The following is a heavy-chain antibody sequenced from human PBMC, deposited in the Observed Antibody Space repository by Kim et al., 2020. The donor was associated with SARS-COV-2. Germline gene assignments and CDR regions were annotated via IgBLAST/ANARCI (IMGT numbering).Heavy chain of an antibody. V-gene: IGHV3-11*05. J-gene: IGHJ4*02. CDR3: ASDSGPLDY. CDR2: SYT. D-gene: IGHD6-19*01. Sequence: SYTNYADSVKGRFTISRDNAKNSLYLQMNSLRAEDTAVYYCASDSGPLDYWGQGTLVTVSS.